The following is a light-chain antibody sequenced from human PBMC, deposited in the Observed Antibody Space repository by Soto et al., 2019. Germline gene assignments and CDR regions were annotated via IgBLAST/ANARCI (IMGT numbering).Light chain of an antibody. Sequence: AIQMTQSPSSLSASVGDRVTITCRATQGIRNDLGWYQQKPGKAPKLLIYAASSLQSGVPSRFSGSGSGTEFPLTISRLQPEEFATYYCLRDYNYPPAFGGGTKVEIK. V-gene: IGKV1-6*01. J-gene: IGKJ4*01. CDR1: QGIRND. CDR3: LRDYNYPPA. CDR2: AAS.